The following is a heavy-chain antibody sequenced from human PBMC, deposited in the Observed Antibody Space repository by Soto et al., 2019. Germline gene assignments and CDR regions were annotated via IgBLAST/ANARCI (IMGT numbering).Heavy chain of an antibody. J-gene: IGHJ6*03. CDR2: IYYSGST. V-gene: IGHV4-31*03. CDR1: GGSISSGGYY. Sequence: SETLSLTCTVSGGSISSGGYYWGWIRQHPGKGLEWIGYIYYSGSTYYNPSLKSRVTISVDTSKNQFSLKLSSVTAADTAVYYCARGVVVVPAAMGFTGGYYMDVWGKGTTVTVSS. CDR3: ARGVVVVPAAMGFTGGYYMDV. D-gene: IGHD2-2*01.